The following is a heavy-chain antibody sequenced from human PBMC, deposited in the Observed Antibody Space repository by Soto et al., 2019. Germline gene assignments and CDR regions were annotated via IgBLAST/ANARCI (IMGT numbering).Heavy chain of an antibody. J-gene: IGHJ6*02. CDR1: GFTFSGSA. CDR3: SRRGPDYYHGMDV. V-gene: IGHV3-73*01. Sequence: EVQLVEFGGGLVQPGGSLKLSCAASGFTFSGSAMHWVRQASGKGLEWVGRIETKSNSFATAYAASVKGRFTISRDDSNNTAYLQMNSLKTEDTAVYYCSRRGPDYYHGMDVWGQGTTVTVSS. CDR2: IETKSNSFAT.